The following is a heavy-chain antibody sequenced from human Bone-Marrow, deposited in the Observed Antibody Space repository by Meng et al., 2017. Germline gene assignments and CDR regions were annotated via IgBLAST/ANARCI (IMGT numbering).Heavy chain of an antibody. CDR1: GFTFSSYS. V-gene: IGHV3-21*01. CDR2: ISSSSSYI. CDR3: ATRPEDSSSQEWFLSEYFQH. J-gene: IGHJ1*01. D-gene: IGHD6-13*01. Sequence: GESLKISCAASGFTFSSYSMNWVRQAPGKGLEWVSSISSSSSYIYYADSVKGRFTISRDNAKNSLYLQMNSLRAEDTAVYYCATRPEDSSSQEWFLSEYFQHWGQGTLVTSPQ.